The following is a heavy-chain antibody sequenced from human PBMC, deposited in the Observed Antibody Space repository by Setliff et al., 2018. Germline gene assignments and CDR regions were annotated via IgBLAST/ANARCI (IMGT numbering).Heavy chain of an antibody. J-gene: IGHJ6*03. V-gene: IGHV3-49*04. D-gene: IGHD3-3*01. Sequence: GGSLRLSCAASGFTFSSYSMNWVRQAPGKGLEGVGFIRSKAYGGTTEYAASVKGRFTISRDDSKSIAYLQMNSLKTEDTAVYYCTREASVDFWSGYPYYYYMDVWGKGTTVTVSS. CDR1: GFTFSSYS. CDR2: IRSKAYGGTT. CDR3: TREASVDFWSGYPYYYYMDV.